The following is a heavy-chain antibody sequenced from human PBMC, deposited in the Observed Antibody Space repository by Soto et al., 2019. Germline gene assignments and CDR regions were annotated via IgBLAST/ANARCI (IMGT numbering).Heavy chain of an antibody. CDR3: ARGYVPDFTIFGVVTTPHWFDA. V-gene: IGHV4-34*01. J-gene: IGHJ5*02. CDR2: INHSGST. Sequence: PSDTLSLTCSVYVGSFSGYYWSWIRQPPGMGLEWIGEINHSGSTNYNPSLKSGVTISVDTSKNQFSLKLSSVTAADTAVYYCARGYVPDFTIFGVVTTPHWFDAWVPGTLGTVS. D-gene: IGHD3-3*01. CDR1: VGSFSGYY.